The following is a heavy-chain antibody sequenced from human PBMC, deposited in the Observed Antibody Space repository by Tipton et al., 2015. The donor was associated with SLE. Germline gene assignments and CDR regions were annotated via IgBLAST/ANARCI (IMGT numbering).Heavy chain of an antibody. V-gene: IGHV4-39*02. CDR1: GGSINSGSYY. Sequence: TLSLTCTVSGGSINSGSYYWGWIRQPQPPGKGLEWIGSVFYSGSTYYNPSLKSRVIISIDTSKKQFSLKLTSVTAADTALYYCARDRGFDYWGQGTLVTVSS. CDR2: VFYSGST. CDR3: ARDRGFDY. J-gene: IGHJ4*02.